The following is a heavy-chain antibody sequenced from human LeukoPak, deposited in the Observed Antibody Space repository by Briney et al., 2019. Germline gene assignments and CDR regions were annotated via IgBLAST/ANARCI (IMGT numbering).Heavy chain of an antibody. CDR3: ARGPTYYYGSGSSTPAYYYYYMDV. D-gene: IGHD3-10*01. J-gene: IGHJ6*03. V-gene: IGHV1-18*01. Sequence: EASVKVSCKASGYTFSSYGISWVRQAPGQGLEWMGWINIYNGNTDYAQMLQGRVTMTTDTSTSTAYMELSSLRSEDTAVYYCARGPTYYYGSGSSTPAYYYYYMDVWGKGTTVTVSS. CDR2: INIYNGNT. CDR1: GYTFSSYG.